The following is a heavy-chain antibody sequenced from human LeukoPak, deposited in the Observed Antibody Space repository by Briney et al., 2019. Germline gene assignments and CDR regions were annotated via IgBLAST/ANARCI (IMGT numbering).Heavy chain of an antibody. Sequence: GGSLRLSCAASGFTFTGYAMHWVRQAPGKGLEWVAVIWYDGSNKYYADSVKGRFTISRDNSENTLYLQMNSLRAEDTAVYYCARDYYDSSGTLDYWGQGTLVTVSS. CDR2: IWYDGSNK. V-gene: IGHV3-33*08. CDR3: ARDYYDSSGTLDY. CDR1: GFTFTGYA. D-gene: IGHD3-22*01. J-gene: IGHJ4*02.